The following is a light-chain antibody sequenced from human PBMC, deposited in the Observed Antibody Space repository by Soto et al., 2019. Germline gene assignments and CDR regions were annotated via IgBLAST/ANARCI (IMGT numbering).Light chain of an antibody. V-gene: IGLV2-14*01. CDR1: SSDVGGYNF. CDR2: EVS. J-gene: IGLJ1*01. Sequence: QSALTQPASVSVSPGQSITISCTGTSSDVGGYNFVSWYQQHPGKAPKLTIFEVSNRPSGVSNRFSGSKSGNTASLTISGLQAEDEADYYCSSFTTRNTSVFVSGTKLTVL. CDR3: SSFTTRNTSV.